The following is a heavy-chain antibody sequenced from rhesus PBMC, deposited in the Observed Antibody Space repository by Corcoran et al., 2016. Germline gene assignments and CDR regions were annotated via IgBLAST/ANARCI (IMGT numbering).Heavy chain of an antibody. CDR3: ARDGNIAPFDY. D-gene: IGHD1-44*01. CDR2: IYGSSWST. CDR1: GGSISSGFD. V-gene: IGHV4-76*01. Sequence: QVQLQESGPGVVKPSETLSLTCAVSGGSISSGFDWSWIRQPPGKGLEWIGYIYGSSWSTNYNPSLKNRVTISKDTSKNQFSLKRSSVTAADTAVYYCARDGNIAPFDYWGQGVLVTVSS. J-gene: IGHJ4*01.